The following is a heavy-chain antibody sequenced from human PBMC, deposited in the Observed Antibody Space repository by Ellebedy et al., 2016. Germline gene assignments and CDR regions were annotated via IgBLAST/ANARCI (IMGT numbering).Heavy chain of an antibody. D-gene: IGHD2-15*01. CDR3: AGSCVVVRPP. J-gene: IGHJ5*02. CDR2: ISSGSGTTT. Sequence: GESLKISCVASGFTFSYWYMSSIRQAPGKGMEWVSYISSGSGTTTYYADSVQGRFIISRDNAKHSVYLQMNSLRADDTAIYYYAGSCVVVRPPWGQGTLVTVSS. CDR1: GFTFSYWY. V-gene: IGHV3-11*01.